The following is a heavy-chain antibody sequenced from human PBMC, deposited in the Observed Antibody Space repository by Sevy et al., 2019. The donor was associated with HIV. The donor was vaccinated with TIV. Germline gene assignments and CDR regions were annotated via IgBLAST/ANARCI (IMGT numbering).Heavy chain of an antibody. D-gene: IGHD6-19*01. CDR1: GFTFSSYW. J-gene: IGHJ4*02. CDR2: INSDGSST. Sequence: GGSLTLSCAASGFTFSSYWMHWVRQAPGKGVGWVSRINSDGSSTSYADSVKGRFTISRDNAKNMLYLQMNSLGAEDTAGYYCARGYSSGLDYWGQGTLVTVSS. V-gene: IGHV3-74*01. CDR3: ARGYSSGLDY.